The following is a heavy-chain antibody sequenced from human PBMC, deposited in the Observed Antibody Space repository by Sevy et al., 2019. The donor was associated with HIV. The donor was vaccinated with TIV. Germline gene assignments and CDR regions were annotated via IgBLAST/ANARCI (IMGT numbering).Heavy chain of an antibody. Sequence: SETLSLTCAVYGGSISGYYWSWIRQPPGKGLEWIGEINHSGSTHYNPSLKSRVTISVDTSKNQFSLKLSSVTAADTAVHYCARGGTYYYDSSGYYPNHYYYYGMDVWGQGTTVTVSS. V-gene: IGHV4-34*01. J-gene: IGHJ6*02. CDR2: INHSGST. D-gene: IGHD3-22*01. CDR3: ARGGTYYYDSSGYYPNHYYYYGMDV. CDR1: GGSISGYY.